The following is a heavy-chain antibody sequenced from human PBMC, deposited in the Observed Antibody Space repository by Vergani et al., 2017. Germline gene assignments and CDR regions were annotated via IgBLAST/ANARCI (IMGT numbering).Heavy chain of an antibody. CDR1: GGSISSSSYY. J-gene: IGHJ4*02. CDR3: ARAAMVTVFDY. CDR2: IYYSGST. Sequence: QLQLQESGPGLVKPSETLSLTCTVSGGSISSSSYYWGWIRQPPGKGLEWIGSIYYSGSTYYNPSLKSRVTISVDTSKNQFSLKLSSVTAADTAVYYCARAAMVTVFDYWGQGTLVTVSS. V-gene: IGHV4-39*07. D-gene: IGHD5-18*01.